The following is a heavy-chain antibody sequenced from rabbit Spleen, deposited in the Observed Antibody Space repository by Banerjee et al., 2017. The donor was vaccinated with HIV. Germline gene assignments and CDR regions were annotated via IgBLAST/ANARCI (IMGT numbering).Heavy chain of an antibody. CDR2: IYTGSVGI. D-gene: IGHD1-1*01. CDR1: GFSFSSYYY. CDR3: ARDAGRSGYDFNL. Sequence: QEQLVESGGGLVQPEGSLTLTCTASGFSFSSYYYMCWVRQAPGKGLEWIGCIYTGSVGIYYASWAKGRFTISKTSSTTVTLQMTSLTAADTATYFCARDAGRSGYDFNLGGPGTLVTVS. J-gene: IGHJ4*01. V-gene: IGHV1S45*01.